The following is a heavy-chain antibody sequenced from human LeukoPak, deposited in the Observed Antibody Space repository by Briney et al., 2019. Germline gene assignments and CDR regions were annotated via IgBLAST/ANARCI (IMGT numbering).Heavy chain of an antibody. V-gene: IGHV4-34*01. J-gene: IGHJ5*02. CDR1: GGSFSGYY. D-gene: IGHD2-2*01. CDR3: ARMDCSSTSCFRGGWFDP. CDR2: INHSGST. Sequence: PSETLSLTCAVYGGSFSGYYSSWIRQPPGKGLEWIGEINHSGSTNYNPSLKSRVTISVDTSKNQFSLKLSSVTAADTAVYYCARMDCSSTSCFRGGWFDPWGQGTLVTVSS.